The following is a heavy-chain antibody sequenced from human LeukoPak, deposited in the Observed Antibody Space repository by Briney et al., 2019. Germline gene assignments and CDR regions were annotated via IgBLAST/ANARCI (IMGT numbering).Heavy chain of an antibody. D-gene: IGHD1-26*01. CDR2: IKQDGSEK. CDR3: ARDYSWELLMDY. J-gene: IGHJ4*02. Sequence: GGSLRLSCAASGFTVSSYWMSWVRQAPGKGLEWVANIKQDGSEKYYVDSAKGRFTISRDNAKNSLYLQMNSLRAEDTAVYYCARDYSWELLMDYWGQGTLVTVSS. V-gene: IGHV3-7*01. CDR1: GFTVSSYW.